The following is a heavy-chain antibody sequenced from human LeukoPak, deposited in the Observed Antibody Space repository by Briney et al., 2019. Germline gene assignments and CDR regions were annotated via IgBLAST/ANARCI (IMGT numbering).Heavy chain of an antibody. CDR2: INHSGST. CDR3: ARGRNGYYDFWSGSWFDP. J-gene: IGHJ5*02. D-gene: IGHD3-3*01. Sequence: SETLSLTCAVYGGSFCGYYWSWIRQPPGKGLEWIGEINHSGSTNYNPSLKSRVTISVDTSKNQFSLKLSSVTAADTAVYYCARGRNGYYDFWSGSWFDPWGQGTLVTVSS. V-gene: IGHV4-34*01. CDR1: GGSFCGYY.